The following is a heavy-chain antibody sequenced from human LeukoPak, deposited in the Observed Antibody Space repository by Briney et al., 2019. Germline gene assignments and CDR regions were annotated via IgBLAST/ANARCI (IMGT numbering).Heavy chain of an antibody. CDR1: GFTFSSYA. Sequence: GGSLRLSCAASGFTFSSYAMSWVRQAPGKGLEWVSCISGSGGSTYYADSVKGRFTISRDNSKNTLYLQLNSLRAEDTAVYYCAKAGGAYYYDSSGYYWDYWGQGTLVTVSS. J-gene: IGHJ4*02. CDR2: ISGSGGST. V-gene: IGHV3-23*01. CDR3: AKAGGAYYYDSSGYYWDY. D-gene: IGHD3-22*01.